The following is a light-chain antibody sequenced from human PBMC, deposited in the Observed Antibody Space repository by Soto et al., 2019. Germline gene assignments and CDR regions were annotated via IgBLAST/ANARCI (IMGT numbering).Light chain of an antibody. CDR3: QQYNNWWT. CDR2: GAS. J-gene: IGKJ1*01. Sequence: VMTQSPATLSVSPGERATLSCRASQSVSSSLAWYQQKPGQAPRLLIYGASTRATGIPARFSGSGSGTEFTLTISSLKSEDFAVYYCQQYNNWWTFGQGTKVQIK. V-gene: IGKV3-15*01. CDR1: QSVSSS.